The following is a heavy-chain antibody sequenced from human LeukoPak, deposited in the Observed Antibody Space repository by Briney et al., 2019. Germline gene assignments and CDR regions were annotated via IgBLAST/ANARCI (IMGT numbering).Heavy chain of an antibody. CDR1: GFTFSSYA. CDR2: ISGSGGST. J-gene: IGHJ4*02. CDR3: ARDTALQFLEWLSNFDY. V-gene: IGHV3-23*01. Sequence: GGSLRLSCAASGFTFSSYAMSWVRQAPGKGLEWVSAISGSGGSTYYADSVKGRFTISRDNAKNSLYLQMNSLRAEDTAVFYCARDTALQFLEWLSNFDYWGQGTLVTVSS. D-gene: IGHD3-3*01.